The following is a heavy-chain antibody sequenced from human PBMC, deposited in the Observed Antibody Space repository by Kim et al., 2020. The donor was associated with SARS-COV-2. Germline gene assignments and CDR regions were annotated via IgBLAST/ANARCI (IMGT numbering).Heavy chain of an antibody. CDR2: IRTKAGSYAT. J-gene: IGHJ6*02. Sequence: GGSLRLSCAASGFTFSGSNIHWVLQASGKGLEWVARIRTKAGSYATAYAASVKGRFIISRDDSKNTAYLQMNSLKTEDTARYFRTAPKEVWGQGTTVTVSS. CDR1: GFTFSGSN. CDR3: TAPKEV. V-gene: IGHV3-73*01.